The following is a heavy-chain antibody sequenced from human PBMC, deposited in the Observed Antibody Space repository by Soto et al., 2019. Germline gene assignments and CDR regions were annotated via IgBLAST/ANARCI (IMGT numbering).Heavy chain of an antibody. CDR3: ARLVVVAPVANA. CDR1: GGSINYNSYY. J-gene: IGHJ5*02. V-gene: IGHV4-39*02. Sequence: SETLSLTCSVSGGSINYNSYYWGWIRQPPGKGLEWVGGIFYTGTTYYSPSLKDRVTISVDTSKNSFSLNLASVTAADTAVYFCARLVVVAPVANAWGQGTLVTVSS. CDR2: IFYTGTT. D-gene: IGHD2-2*01.